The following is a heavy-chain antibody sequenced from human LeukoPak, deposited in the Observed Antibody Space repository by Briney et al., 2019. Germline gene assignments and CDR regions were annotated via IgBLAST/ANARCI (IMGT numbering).Heavy chain of an antibody. CDR1: GYFLANYW. CDR3: TGGSSSVP. Sequence: GESREISCQASGYFLANYWIGWVPQMPGKGLECMGVVSPGFSETRYSPSFQGQVTISVEKSINTVYLQWNSLKASDTAMYYCTGGSSSVPWGKGATVTVSS. CDR2: VSPGFSET. D-gene: IGHD3-16*01. V-gene: IGHV5-51*01. J-gene: IGHJ6*04.